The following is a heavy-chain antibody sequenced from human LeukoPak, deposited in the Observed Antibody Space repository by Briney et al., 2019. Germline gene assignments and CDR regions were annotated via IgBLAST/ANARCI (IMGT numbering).Heavy chain of an antibody. V-gene: IGHV4-34*01. D-gene: IGHD3-22*01. Sequence: SGSTNYNPSLKSRVTISVDTSKNQFSLKLSSVTAADTAVYYCARGPSTYYYDSSGYYKFDYWGQGTLVTVSS. CDR3: ARGPSTYYYDSSGYYKFDY. CDR2: SGST. J-gene: IGHJ4*02.